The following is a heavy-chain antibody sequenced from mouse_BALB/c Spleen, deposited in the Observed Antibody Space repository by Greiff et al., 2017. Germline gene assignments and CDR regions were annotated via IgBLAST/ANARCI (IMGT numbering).Heavy chain of an antibody. Sequence: EVHLVESGGGLVKPGGSLKLSCAASGFTFSSYAMSWVRQSPEKRLEWVAEISSGGSYTYYPDTVTGRFTISRDNAKNTLYLEMSSLRSEDTAMYYCANGLASNFEVWGAGTTVTVSS. CDR3: ANGLASNFEV. CDR2: ISSGGSYT. J-gene: IGHJ1*01. D-gene: IGHD1-2*01. CDR1: GFTFSSYA. V-gene: IGHV5-9-4*01.